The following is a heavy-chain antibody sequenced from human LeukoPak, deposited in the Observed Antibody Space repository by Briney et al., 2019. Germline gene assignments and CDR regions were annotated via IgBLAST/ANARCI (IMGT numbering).Heavy chain of an antibody. D-gene: IGHD6-19*01. CDR3: ASWSGAVAGNYYFDY. CDR1: GFTFSSYS. V-gene: IGHV3-21*01. Sequence: GGSLRLSCAASGFTFSSYSMNWVRQAPGRGLERVSSISNSNSYIYHADSVKGRFTISRDNAKKSLYLQMNSLRAEDTAVYYCASWSGAVAGNYYFDYWGQGALVTVSS. CDR2: ISNSNSYI. J-gene: IGHJ4*02.